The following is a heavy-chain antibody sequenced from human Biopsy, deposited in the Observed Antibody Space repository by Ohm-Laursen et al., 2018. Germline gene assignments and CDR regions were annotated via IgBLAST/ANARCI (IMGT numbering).Heavy chain of an antibody. CDR1: GFSLNTRGMS. Sequence: TQTLTLTCTLSGFSLNTRGMSVTWIRQPPGKALEWLARIDWDDAKFYSESLKTRLTISKGTSENHVALTLSDVAPVDTATYYCARIPILVVPAAIVYRHRRHLQGLDVWGQGTTVIVSS. D-gene: IGHD2-2*02. V-gene: IGHV2-70*16. CDR3: ARIPILVVPAAIVYRHRRHLQGLDV. J-gene: IGHJ6*02. CDR2: IDWDDAK.